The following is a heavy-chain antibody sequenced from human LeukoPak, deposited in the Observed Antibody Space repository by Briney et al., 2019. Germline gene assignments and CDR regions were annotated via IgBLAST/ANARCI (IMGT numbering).Heavy chain of an antibody. J-gene: IGHJ5*02. V-gene: IGHV1-2*02. CDR2: INPNSGGT. Sequence: ASVKVSCKASGYTFTGYYMHWVRQAPGQGLEWMGWINPNSGGTNYAQKFQGRVTMTRDTSISTAYMELSRLGFDDTAVYYCARIAAALNWFDPWGQGTLVTVSS. CDR3: ARIAAALNWFDP. D-gene: IGHD6-13*01. CDR1: GYTFTGYY.